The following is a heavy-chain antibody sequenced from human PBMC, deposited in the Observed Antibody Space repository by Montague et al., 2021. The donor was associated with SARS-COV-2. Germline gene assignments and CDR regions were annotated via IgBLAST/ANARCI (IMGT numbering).Heavy chain of an antibody. CDR1: GGSISSNLLY. CDR2: ISYSGST. Sequence: SETLSLTCTVSGGSISSNLLYWGWIRQLPGKGLEWIGSISYSGSTYYNPSLKSRVTLSVDTSKNQFSLKLISLTAADTAMYYCAIPMVRGFSRAFDIWGQGTMVTVSS. J-gene: IGHJ3*02. V-gene: IGHV4-39*01. CDR3: AIPMVRGFSRAFDI. D-gene: IGHD3-10*01.